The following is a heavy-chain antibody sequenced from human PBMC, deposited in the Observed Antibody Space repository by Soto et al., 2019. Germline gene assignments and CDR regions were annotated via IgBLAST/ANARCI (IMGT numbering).Heavy chain of an antibody. Sequence: QVQLVQSGAEVKEPGASVKVSCQASGYAFSNNDISWVRQATGQGLEWMGWMNPNSGNGGYAQKFQGRVTMTRDTSTCTAYMELSSLASADTAIYYCARMATSGTLNWFDPWGQGTLVTVSS. V-gene: IGHV1-8*01. CDR1: GYAFSNND. CDR2: MNPNSGNG. J-gene: IGHJ5*02. CDR3: ARMATSGTLNWFDP.